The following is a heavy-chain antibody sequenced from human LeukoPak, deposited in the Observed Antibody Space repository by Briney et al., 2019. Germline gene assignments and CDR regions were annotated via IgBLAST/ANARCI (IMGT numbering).Heavy chain of an antibody. CDR1: GGSLSSFH. CDR3: ARERIRPSLGSDAFDI. V-gene: IGHV4-59*12. D-gene: IGHD3-3*02. J-gene: IGHJ3*02. Sequence: SETLSLTCAVSGGSLSSFHWSWIRQPPGKGLEWIGYMYSSGSTNYTPSLKSRVTISGDTSKNQFSLKLTSVTAADTAVYYCARERIRPSLGSDAFDIWGQGTMVTVSS. CDR2: MYSSGST.